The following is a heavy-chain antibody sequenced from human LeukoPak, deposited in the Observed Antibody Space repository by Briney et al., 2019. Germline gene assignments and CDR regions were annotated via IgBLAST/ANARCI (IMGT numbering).Heavy chain of an antibody. J-gene: IGHJ4*01. CDR2: ISGDGSVT. D-gene: IGHD6-6*01. V-gene: IGHV3-74*01. CDR3: ARYSSSSGGASYYLDY. Sequence: GGSLRLSCTASGFTLRNYWMHWVRQVPGKRLVWVSRISGDGSVTNYADSVQGRFTISRDNAKNILYLQINSLRSEDTAVYYCARYSSSSGGASYYLDYWGHGALVTVSS. CDR1: GFTLRNYW.